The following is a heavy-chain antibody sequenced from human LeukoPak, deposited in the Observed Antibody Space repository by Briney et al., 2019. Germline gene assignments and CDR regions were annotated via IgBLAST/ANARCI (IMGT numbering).Heavy chain of an antibody. V-gene: IGHV4-34*01. D-gene: IGHD6-25*01. CDR2: INHSGST. CDR1: GFTFSSYA. CDR3: ARAGSLLGLGH. Sequence: PGGSLRLSCAASGFTFSSYAMSWVRQPPGKGLEWIGEINHSGSTNYNPSLKSRVTISVDTSKNQFSLKLSSVTAADTAVYYCARAGSLLGLGHWGQGTLVTVSS. J-gene: IGHJ5*02.